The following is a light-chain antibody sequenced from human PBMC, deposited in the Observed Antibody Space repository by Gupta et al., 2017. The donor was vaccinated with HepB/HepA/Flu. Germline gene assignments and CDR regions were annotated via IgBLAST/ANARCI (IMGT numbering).Light chain of an antibody. Sequence: EILMTQSPATLSVSPRERATLSCRASQSVSTNLAWFQQKPGQAPRLLIYGASTRATGIPARFSGSGSGTEFFLTISSLQSEDFALYYCQQDIDWPLTFGGGTKVEI. CDR1: QSVSTN. CDR3: QQDIDWPLT. J-gene: IGKJ4*01. V-gene: IGKV3-15*01. CDR2: GAS.